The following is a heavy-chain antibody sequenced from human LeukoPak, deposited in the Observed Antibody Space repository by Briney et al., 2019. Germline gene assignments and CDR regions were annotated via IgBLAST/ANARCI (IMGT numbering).Heavy chain of an antibody. CDR1: GFTFSSYA. V-gene: IGHV3-23*01. D-gene: IGHD3-16*02. J-gene: IGHJ4*02. CDR3: AKGQGYDYVWGSYRYYGNYFDY. CDR2: ISGSGGST. Sequence: GGSLRLSCAASGFTFSSYAMSWVRQAPGKGLEWVSAISGSGGSTYYADSVKGRFTISRDNSKNTLYLQMNSLRAEDTAVYYCAKGQGYDYVWGSYRYYGNYFDYWGQGTLVTVSS.